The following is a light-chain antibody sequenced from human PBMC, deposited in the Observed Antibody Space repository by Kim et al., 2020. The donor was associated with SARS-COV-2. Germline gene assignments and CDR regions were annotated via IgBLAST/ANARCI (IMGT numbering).Light chain of an antibody. V-gene: IGKV3-20*01. J-gene: IGKJ2*01. CDR3: QQYDRPPYT. Sequence: IVLTQSPGTLSLSPGERVILSCRARQSVADNHLAWFQQEPGQAPRLLIYGTSSRATGIPDRFSGSGSGTDFTLTISGLEPEDSAVYYCQQYDRPPYTFGQGTKLEI. CDR1: QSVADNH. CDR2: GTS.